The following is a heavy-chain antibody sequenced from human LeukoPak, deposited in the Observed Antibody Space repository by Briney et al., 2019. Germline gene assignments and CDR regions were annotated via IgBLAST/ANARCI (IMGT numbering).Heavy chain of an antibody. V-gene: IGHV3-30*18. J-gene: IGHJ4*02. Sequence: PGGSLRLSCAASGFTFSSYGMHWVRQAPGKGLEWVAVISYDGSNKYYADSVKGRFTISRDNSKNTLYLQMNSLRAEDTAVYYCAKRREEYSSSWYYFDYWGQGTLVTVSS. D-gene: IGHD6-13*01. CDR3: AKRREEYSSSWYYFDY. CDR1: GFTFSSYG. CDR2: ISYDGSNK.